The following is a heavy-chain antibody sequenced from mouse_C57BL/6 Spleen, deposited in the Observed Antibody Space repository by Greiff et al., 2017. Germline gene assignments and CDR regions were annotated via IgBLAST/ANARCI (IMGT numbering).Heavy chain of an antibody. V-gene: IGHV1-59*01. CDR1: GYTFTSYW. J-gene: IGHJ2*01. Sequence: QVQLQQPGAELVRPGPSVTLSCKASGYTFTSYWMHWVKQRPGQGLEWIGVIDPSDSYTNYNQKFKGKATLTVYTSSSTAYMQLSSLTSEDSAVYYCARSYYGSSYPVDYWGQGTTLTVSS. CDR2: IDPSDSYT. CDR3: ARSYYGSSYPVDY. D-gene: IGHD1-1*01.